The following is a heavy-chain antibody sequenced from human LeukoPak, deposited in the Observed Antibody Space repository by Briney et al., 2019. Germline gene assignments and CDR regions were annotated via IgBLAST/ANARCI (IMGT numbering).Heavy chain of an antibody. V-gene: IGHV6-1*01. CDR1: GDSVSSNSAA. J-gene: IGHJ4*02. CDR3: ARDDSSGWILFDY. CDR2: TYYRSKWFN. Sequence: SQTLSLTCAISGDSVSSNSAAWNWIRQSPSRGLEWLGRTYYRSKWFNDYAVSVKSRITIKSDTSKNQFSLQLNSVTPEDTAVYYCARDDSSGWILFDYWGRGTLVTVSS. D-gene: IGHD6-19*01.